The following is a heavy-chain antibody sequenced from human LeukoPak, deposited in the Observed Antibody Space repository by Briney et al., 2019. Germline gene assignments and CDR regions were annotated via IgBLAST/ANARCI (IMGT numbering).Heavy chain of an antibody. V-gene: IGHV1-2*04. Sequence: ASVKVSCKASGYTFTGYYMHWVRQAPGQGLEWMGWINLNSGGTKYAQKCQGWVTMTRDTSISTAYMEVSRLRSDDTAVYYCARDCSTVTTPYFDYWGQGTPVTVPS. CDR1: GYTFTGYY. CDR2: INLNSGGT. J-gene: IGHJ4*02. CDR3: ARDCSTVTTPYFDY. D-gene: IGHD4-17*01.